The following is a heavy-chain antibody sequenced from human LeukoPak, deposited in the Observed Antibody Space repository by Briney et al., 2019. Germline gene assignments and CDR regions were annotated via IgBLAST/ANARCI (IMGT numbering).Heavy chain of an antibody. CDR3: ARAAKLGYCSNTNCRSFDY. V-gene: IGHV1-2*02. J-gene: IGHJ4*02. CDR1: GYTFTGYY. CDR2: INPNSGGT. D-gene: IGHD2-2*01. Sequence: GASVKVSCKASGYTFTGYYMHWVRQAPGQGLEWMGWINPNSGGTNYAQKFQGRVTMTRDTSISTAYMELSRLRSDDTAAYYCARAAKLGYCSNTNCRSFDYWGQGTLVTVSS.